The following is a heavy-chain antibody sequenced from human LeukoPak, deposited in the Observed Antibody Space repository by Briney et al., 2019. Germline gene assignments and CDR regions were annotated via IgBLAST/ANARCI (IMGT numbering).Heavy chain of an antibody. CDR1: GGSISSSSYY. J-gene: IGHJ4*02. D-gene: IGHD3-22*01. Sequence: SGPTLVKPSETLSLTCTVSGGSISSSSYYWGWIRQPTGKALEWIGSIYYSGSTYYNPSLKSRVTLSVDTSKNQFSLKLSSVTAADTAVYYCATGGGYYFDYWGQGTLVTVSS. V-gene: IGHV4-39*01. CDR2: IYYSGST. CDR3: ATGGGYYFDY.